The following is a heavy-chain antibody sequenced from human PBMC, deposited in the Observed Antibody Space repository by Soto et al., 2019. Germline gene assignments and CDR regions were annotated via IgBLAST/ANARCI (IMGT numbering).Heavy chain of an antibody. V-gene: IGHV1-69*01. CDR3: ARDPRIAARPNTYYYGIDV. J-gene: IGHJ6*02. CDR1: GGTFSSYA. D-gene: IGHD6-6*01. Sequence: QVQLVQSGAEVKKPGSSVKVSCKASGGTFSSYALSWVRQAPGQGLEWMGGIIPIFGTANYAQKFQGRVTITADESTSTAYMELSSLRSEDTAVYYCARDPRIAARPNTYYYGIDVWCQGTTVTVSS. CDR2: IIPIFGTA.